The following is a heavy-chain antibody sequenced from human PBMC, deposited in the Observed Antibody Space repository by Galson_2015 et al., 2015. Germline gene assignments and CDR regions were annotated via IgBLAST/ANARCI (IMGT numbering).Heavy chain of an antibody. D-gene: IGHD3-9*01. V-gene: IGHV3-21*01. CDR1: GFTFSSYN. Sequence: SLRLSCAASGFTFSSYNMNWVRQAPGKGLEWVSSIGSSNSYIYYADSVKGRFTISRDNAKSSLYLQMNSLRAEDTAVYYCARQYDILTGRNWFDPWGQGTLVTVSS. J-gene: IGHJ5*02. CDR2: IGSSNSYI. CDR3: ARQYDILTGRNWFDP.